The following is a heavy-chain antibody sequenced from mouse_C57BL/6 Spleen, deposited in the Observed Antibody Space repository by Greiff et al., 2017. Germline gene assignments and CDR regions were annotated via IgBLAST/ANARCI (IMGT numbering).Heavy chain of an antibody. V-gene: IGHV1-7*01. Sequence: VQLQQSGAELAKPGASVKLSCKASGYTFTSYWMHWVKQRPGQGLEWIGYINPSSGYTKYNQKFKDKATVTADKSSSTAYMQLSSLTYEDSAVYYCAREGVRRGSGFAYWGQGTLVTVSA. CDR1: GYTFTSYW. D-gene: IGHD6-1*01. J-gene: IGHJ3*01. CDR3: AREGVRRGSGFAY. CDR2: INPSSGYT.